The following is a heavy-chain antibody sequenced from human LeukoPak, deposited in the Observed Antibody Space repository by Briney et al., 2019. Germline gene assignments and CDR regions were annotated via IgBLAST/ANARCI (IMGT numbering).Heavy chain of an antibody. J-gene: IGHJ5*02. CDR3: ARTHQLLSARSGNWFDP. V-gene: IGHV1-69*13. Sequence: SVKVSCKASGGTFSSYAISWVRQAPGQGLEWMGGIIPIFGTANYAQKFQGRVTITADESTSTAYMELSSLRSEDTAVYYCARTHQLLSARSGNWFDPWGQGTLVTVSS. CDR2: IIPIFGTA. D-gene: IGHD2-2*01. CDR1: GGTFSSYA.